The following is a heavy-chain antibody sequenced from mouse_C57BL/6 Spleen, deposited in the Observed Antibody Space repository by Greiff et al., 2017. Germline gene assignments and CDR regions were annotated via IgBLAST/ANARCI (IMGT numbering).Heavy chain of an antibody. Sequence: EVQLQESGPGLVKPSQSLSLTCSVTGYSITSGYYWNWIRQFPGNKLEWMGYISYDGSNNYNPSLKNRISITRDTSKNQFFLKLNSVTTEDTAIYYCAREGGTFGYAMDYWGQGTSVTVSS. D-gene: IGHD4-1*01. J-gene: IGHJ4*01. CDR2: ISYDGSN. V-gene: IGHV3-6*01. CDR3: AREGGTFGYAMDY. CDR1: GYSITSGYY.